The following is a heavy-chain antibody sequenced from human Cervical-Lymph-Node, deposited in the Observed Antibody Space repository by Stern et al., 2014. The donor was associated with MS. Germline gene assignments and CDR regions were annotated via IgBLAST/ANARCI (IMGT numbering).Heavy chain of an antibody. CDR1: GLTFSTYG. D-gene: IGHD1-20*01. Sequence: HVQLVQSGGGVVQPGRSLRLSCAASGLTFSTYGMHWVRQAPGKGLEWVAVISDDGSMKFYGYSVKGRFTISRDNSKNTLYLQMNSLRAEDTAVYYCAKGDNWRRLNHWGQGTLVTVSS. J-gene: IGHJ5*02. V-gene: IGHV3-30*18. CDR2: ISDDGSMK. CDR3: AKGDNWRRLNH.